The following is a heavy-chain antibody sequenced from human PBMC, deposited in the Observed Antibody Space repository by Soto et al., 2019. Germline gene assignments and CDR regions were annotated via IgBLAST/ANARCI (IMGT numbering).Heavy chain of an antibody. D-gene: IGHD4-17*01. J-gene: IGHJ4*02. Sequence: EVQLLESGGGLIQPGGSLRLSCAASGFTFSSYAMSWVRQAPGKGLEWVSAISGSGGRTYYADSVKGRFTISRDNSRNAVYLQMNSLRAEDTAVYYCAKDRTNYGDYGFDNWGQGTLVIVSS. CDR1: GFTFSSYA. CDR2: ISGSGGRT. V-gene: IGHV3-23*01. CDR3: AKDRTNYGDYGFDN.